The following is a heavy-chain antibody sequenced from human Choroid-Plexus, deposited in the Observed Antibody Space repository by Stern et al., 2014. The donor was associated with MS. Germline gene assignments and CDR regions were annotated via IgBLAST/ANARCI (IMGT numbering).Heavy chain of an antibody. CDR1: GFTFSNFG. CDR3: AKDRQWSTYFFDY. CDR2: ISYDGSDK. D-gene: IGHD2-15*01. V-gene: IGHV3-30*18. Sequence: VQLVESGGGVAQPGRPLILSCAASGFTFSNFGMHWVRQAPGKGLEWVALISYDGSDKYYADSVKGRFTIFRDNSKNTLYMHMNSLRAEDTAVYYCAKDRQWSTYFFDYWGQGSLVIVSS. J-gene: IGHJ4*02.